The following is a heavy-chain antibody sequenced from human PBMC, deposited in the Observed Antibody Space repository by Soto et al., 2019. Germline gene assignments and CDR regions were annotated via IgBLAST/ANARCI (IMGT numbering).Heavy chain of an antibody. J-gene: IGHJ5*02. D-gene: IGHD2-21*01. Sequence: EVQLLESGGGLVQPGGSLRLSCAASGFTISTYAMTSVRQAPGKGLECVSGVTGSGGQIHYADSVKGRFTISKDNSKNTLYLQMSSLRDEDTALYYCAKDAVYNDGLWLMDSWGKGTLVTVSS. CDR2: VTGSGGQI. CDR3: AKDAVYNDGLWLMDS. V-gene: IGHV3-23*01. CDR1: GFTISTYA.